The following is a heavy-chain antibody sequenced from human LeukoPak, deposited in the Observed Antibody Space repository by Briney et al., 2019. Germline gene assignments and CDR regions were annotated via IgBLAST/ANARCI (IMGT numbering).Heavy chain of an antibody. J-gene: IGHJ4*02. CDR3: SRESGAFCPFGY. V-gene: IGHV4-39*02. CDR2: IHYSGST. CDR1: GGSISGDGYH. D-gene: IGHD1-26*01. Sequence: SETLSLTCSVSGGSISGDGYHWGWIRRPPGKGLEWIGSIHYSGSTYYNPSLKSRVTISVDTSKNQFSLRMNSVTAADTAIYYCSRESGAFCPFGYWGQGTLVIVPS.